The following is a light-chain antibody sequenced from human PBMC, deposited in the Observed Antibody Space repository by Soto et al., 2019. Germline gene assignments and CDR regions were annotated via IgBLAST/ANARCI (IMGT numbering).Light chain of an antibody. CDR2: GAS. CDR3: QQYNNWPLT. CDR1: QSVSSN. V-gene: IGKV3-15*01. Sequence: ELVMTQSPATLSVSPGERATLSCRASQSVSSNLAWYQQKPVQDPRLLIYGASTRATGVPARFSGSGSVTEFTLTISSLQSEDFAVYYCQQYNNWPLTFGPGTKVDIK. J-gene: IGKJ3*01.